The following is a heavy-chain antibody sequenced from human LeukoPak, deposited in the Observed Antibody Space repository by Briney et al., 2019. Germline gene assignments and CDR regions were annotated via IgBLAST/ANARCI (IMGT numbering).Heavy chain of an antibody. CDR1: GGTFSSYA. J-gene: IGHJ3*02. V-gene: IGHV1-69*13. CDR3: ARGCSSTSCYRFPYDAFDI. D-gene: IGHD2-2*01. Sequence: SVKVSCKASGGTFSSYAISWVRQAPGQGLEWMGGIIPIFGTANYAQKFQGRVTITADESMSTAYMELSSLRSEDTAVYYCARGCSSTSCYRFPYDAFDIWGQGTMVTVSS. CDR2: IIPIFGTA.